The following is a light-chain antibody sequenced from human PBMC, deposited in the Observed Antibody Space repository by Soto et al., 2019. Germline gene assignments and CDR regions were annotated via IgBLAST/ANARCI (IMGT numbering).Light chain of an antibody. CDR1: RNGVGNYNL. CDR3: CSYTGATTAYV. CDR2: EDS. Sequence: QSVLTQPASVSGSPGQSITVSCTGSRNGVGNYNLVSWYQQSPGKAPKLLIYEDSKRPSGVSNRFSGSKSGDTASLTISGLQTEDEADYYCCSYTGATTAYVFGTGTKSPS. J-gene: IGLJ1*01. V-gene: IGLV2-23*01.